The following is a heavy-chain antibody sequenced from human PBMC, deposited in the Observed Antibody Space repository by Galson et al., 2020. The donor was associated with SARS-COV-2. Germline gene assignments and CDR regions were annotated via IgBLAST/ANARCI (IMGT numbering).Heavy chain of an antibody. V-gene: IGHV4-34*01. CDR2: INDGGRT. Sequence: PSETLSLTCAVYGGTFSGYYWNWIRQSPGKGLEWIGEINDGGRTNYNPSLESRVGISVDTSKKQFSLKLSSVTAADTAVYHCARGRYPRAAGILLWMYRIASSGVFDSWSQGTRVTVSS. J-gene: IGHJ4*02. CDR3: ARGRYPRAAGILLWMYRIASSGVFDS. D-gene: IGHD6-13*01. CDR1: GGTFSGYY.